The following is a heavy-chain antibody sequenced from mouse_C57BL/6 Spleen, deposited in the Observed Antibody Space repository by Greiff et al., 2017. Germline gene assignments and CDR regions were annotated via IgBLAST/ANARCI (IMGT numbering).Heavy chain of an antibody. CDR3: ARQLRTGDYFDY. V-gene: IGHV1-52*01. J-gene: IGHJ2*01. CDR1: GYTFTSYW. Sequence: QVQLQQPGAELVRPGSSVKLSCKASGYTFTSYWMHWVKQRPIQGLEWIGNIDPSDSATHYNQKFKDKATLTVDKSSSTAYMQLSSLTSEDSAVYYCARQLRTGDYFDYWGQGTTLTVSS. D-gene: IGHD4-1*02. CDR2: IDPSDSAT.